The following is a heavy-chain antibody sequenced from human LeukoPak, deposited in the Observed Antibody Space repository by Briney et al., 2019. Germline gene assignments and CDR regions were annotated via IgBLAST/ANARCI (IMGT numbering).Heavy chain of an antibody. CDR2: IYHSGST. J-gene: IGHJ5*02. CDR3: ARVPHSSSSEWFDP. D-gene: IGHD6-6*01. V-gene: IGHV4-38-2*02. CDR1: GYPISSGYY. Sequence: SETLSLTCTVSGYPISSGYYWGWIRQPPGKGLEWIGSIYHSGSTYYNRSLKSRVTISVDTSKNQLSLKLSSVTAADTAVYYCARVPHSSSSEWFDPWGQGTLVTVSS.